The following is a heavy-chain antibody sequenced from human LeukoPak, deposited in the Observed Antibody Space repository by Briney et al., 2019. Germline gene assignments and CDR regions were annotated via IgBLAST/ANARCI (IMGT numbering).Heavy chain of an antibody. CDR2: IRSDGYTT. J-gene: IGHJ4*02. CDR3: AKPLTSYCFDY. V-gene: IGHV3-23*01. CDR1: GFTFSNYA. Sequence: GGSLRLSCVASGFTFSNYAMSWVRQAPGKGLEWVSAIRSDGYTTYNADSVKGRFTISRDNSKNTLYLQMNSLRAEDTAVYYCAKPLTSYCFDYWGQGTLVTVSS.